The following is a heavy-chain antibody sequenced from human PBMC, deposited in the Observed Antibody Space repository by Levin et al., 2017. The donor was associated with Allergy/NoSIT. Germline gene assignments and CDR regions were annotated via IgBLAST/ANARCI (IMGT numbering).Heavy chain of an antibody. CDR3: ARENSGYDFLMGNYYYYMDV. CDR2: IEQDGSEK. J-gene: IGHJ6*03. D-gene: IGHD5-12*01. CDR1: GFTFSNYW. V-gene: IGHV3-7*04. Sequence: GESLKISCAASGFTFSNYWMSWVRQAPGKGLEWVANIEQDGSEKYYVDSVKGRFTISRDNAKNSLYLQMNSLRAEDTAVYYCARENSGYDFLMGNYYYYMDVWGKGTTVTVSS.